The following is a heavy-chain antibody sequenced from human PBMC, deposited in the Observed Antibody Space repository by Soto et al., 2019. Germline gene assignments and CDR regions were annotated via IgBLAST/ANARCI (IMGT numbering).Heavy chain of an antibody. CDR2: MLYSGLT. Sequence: SETLSLTCSVSGYSVSGSDYYWAWIRQPPGKGLEWIGSMLYSGLTYYNPSLKSRVTLSVDTSKNQFSVRLNSVTASDTAVYYCAPLSVSLSGPYGIHVWGQGTTVTVSS. V-gene: IGHV4-39*01. CDR1: GYSVSGSDYY. D-gene: IGHD2-15*01. J-gene: IGHJ6*02. CDR3: APLSVSLSGPYGIHV.